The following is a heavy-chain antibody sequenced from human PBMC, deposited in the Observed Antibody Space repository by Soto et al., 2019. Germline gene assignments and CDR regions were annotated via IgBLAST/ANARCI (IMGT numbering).Heavy chain of an antibody. D-gene: IGHD5-12*01. J-gene: IGHJ6*02. CDR3: ARRVPTRYAYFGMDV. Sequence: QVQLQQWGAGLLKPSETLSLTCTISGGSFSGNYWTWIRQPPGKGLEWIGEINHSGSANYNPSLKDRVTIMLSTSKNQFSLKLSSVTAADTAVYHCARRVPTRYAYFGMDVWGQGTTVTVSS. V-gene: IGHV4-34*01. CDR1: GGSFSGNY. CDR2: INHSGSA.